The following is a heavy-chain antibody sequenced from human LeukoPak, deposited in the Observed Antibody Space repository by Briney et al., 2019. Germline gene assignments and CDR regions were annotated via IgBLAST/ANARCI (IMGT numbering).Heavy chain of an antibody. CDR3: ARARRRTFDY. J-gene: IGHJ4*02. CDR2: IYYSGST. CDR1: GGSISSGDYY. Sequence: SETLSLTCTVSGGSISSGDYYWSWIRQPPGKGLEWIGYIYYSGSTYYNPSLKSRVTISVDTSENQFSLKLSSVTAADTAVYYCARARRRTFDYWGQGTLVTVSS. V-gene: IGHV4-30-4*01.